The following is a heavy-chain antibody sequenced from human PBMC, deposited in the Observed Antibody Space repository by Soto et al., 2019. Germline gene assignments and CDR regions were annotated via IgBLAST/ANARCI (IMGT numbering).Heavy chain of an antibody. Sequence: PSETLSLTCAVYGGSFSGYYWSWIRQPPGKGLEWIGEINHSGSTNYNPFLKSRVTISVDTSKNQFSLKLSSVTAADTAVYYCASASPGYSYGPYYYYYYGMDVWGQGTTVTVSS. V-gene: IGHV4-34*01. CDR2: INHSGST. D-gene: IGHD5-18*01. CDR3: ASASPGYSYGPYYYYYYGMDV. J-gene: IGHJ6*02. CDR1: GGSFSGYY.